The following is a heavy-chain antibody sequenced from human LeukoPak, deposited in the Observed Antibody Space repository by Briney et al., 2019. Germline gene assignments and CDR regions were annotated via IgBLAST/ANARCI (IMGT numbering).Heavy chain of an antibody. D-gene: IGHD2-2*01. J-gene: IGHJ2*01. CDR2: IYYSGST. V-gene: IGHV4-30-4*01. Sequence: SETLSLTCTVSGGSISRGDYYWSWIRQPPGKGLEWIGYIYYSGSTYYNPSLKSRVIKSVDTSKNQFSLKLSSVTAADTAVYYFAREGCSTTSCYGYFDLWGRGTLVTVSS. CDR3: AREGCSTTSCYGYFDL. CDR1: GGSISRGDYY.